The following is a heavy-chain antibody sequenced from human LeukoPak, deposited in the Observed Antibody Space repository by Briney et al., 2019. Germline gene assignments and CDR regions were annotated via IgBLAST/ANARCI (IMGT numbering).Heavy chain of an antibody. CDR3: ARESSPVWFGELSHAFDI. Sequence: PGGSLRLSCAASGFTFYDYGMHWVRQAPGKGLEWVAFIRYDGSRKHYADSVKGRFTISRDNSKNTLYLQMNSLRAEDTAVYYCARESSPVWFGELSHAFDIWGQGTMVTVSS. V-gene: IGHV3-30*02. CDR2: IRYDGSRK. J-gene: IGHJ3*02. CDR1: GFTFYDYG. D-gene: IGHD3-10*01.